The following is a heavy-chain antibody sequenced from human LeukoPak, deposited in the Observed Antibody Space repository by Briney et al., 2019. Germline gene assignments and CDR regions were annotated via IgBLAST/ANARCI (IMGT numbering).Heavy chain of an antibody. CDR3: ARKLPERYCSSTSCYDSYYYMDV. CDR2: IFYSGST. D-gene: IGHD2-2*01. CDR1: GGSISSYY. J-gene: IGHJ6*03. Sequence: PSETLSLTCTVSGGSISSYYWSWIRQPPGKGLEWIGYIFYSGSTNYNPSLKSRVTISVDTSKNQFSLKLSSVTAADTAVYYCARKLPERYCSSTSCYDSYYYMDVWGKGTTVTVSS. V-gene: IGHV4-59*08.